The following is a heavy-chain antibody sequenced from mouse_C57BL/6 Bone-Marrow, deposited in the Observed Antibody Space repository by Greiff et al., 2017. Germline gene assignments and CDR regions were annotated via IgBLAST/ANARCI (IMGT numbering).Heavy chain of an antibody. CDR1: GFTFSSYA. V-gene: IGHV5-4*03. J-gene: IGHJ2*01. D-gene: IGHD2-4*01. CDR2: ISDGGSYT. CDR3: ARGSYDYDEGFDY. Sequence: EVKLVESGGGLVKPGGSLKLSCAASGFTFSSYAMSWVRQTPEKRLEWVATISDGGSYTYYPDNVKGRFTISRDNAKNNLYLQMSHLTSEDTAMYYCARGSYDYDEGFDYWGQGTTLTVSS.